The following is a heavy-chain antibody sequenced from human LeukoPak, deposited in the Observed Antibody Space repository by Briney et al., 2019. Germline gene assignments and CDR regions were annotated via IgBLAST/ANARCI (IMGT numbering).Heavy chain of an antibody. CDR3: ARGRQQLVQLRSYYGMDV. J-gene: IGHJ6*04. Sequence: SETLSLTCAVYGGSFSGYYWSWIRQPPGKGLEWIGEINHSGSTNYNPSLKSRVTISVDASKNQFSLKLSSVTAADTAVYYCARGRQQLVQLRSYYGMDVWGKGTTVTVSS. D-gene: IGHD6-13*01. CDR1: GGSFSGYY. V-gene: IGHV4-34*01. CDR2: INHSGST.